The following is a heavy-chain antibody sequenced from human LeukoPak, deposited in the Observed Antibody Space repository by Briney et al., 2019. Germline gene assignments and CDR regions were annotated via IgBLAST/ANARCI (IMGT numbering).Heavy chain of an antibody. D-gene: IGHD5-18*01. Sequence: GGSLRLSCAASGFTFSSYGMHWVRQAPGKGLEWVAVISYDGSNKYYADSVKGRFTISRDNSKNTLYLQMNSLRAEDTAVYYCAKDLLSWIQLWLGPQDPNPPDYWGQGTLVTVSS. CDR3: AKDLLSWIQLWLGPQDPNPPDY. CDR1: GFTFSSYG. J-gene: IGHJ4*02. V-gene: IGHV3-30*18. CDR2: ISYDGSNK.